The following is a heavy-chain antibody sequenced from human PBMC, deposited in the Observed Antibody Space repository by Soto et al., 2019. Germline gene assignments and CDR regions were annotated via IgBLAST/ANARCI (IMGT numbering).Heavy chain of an antibody. CDR1: GYTFTGYY. D-gene: IGHD2-21*02. CDR2: INPNSGGT. CDR3: ASSYCGGDCPTAYYGMDV. V-gene: IGHV1-2*04. Sequence: QVQLVQSGAEVKKPGASVKVSCKASGYTFTGYYMHWVRQAPGQGLEWMGWINPNSGGTNYAQKVQGCVTMTRDTSISTAYMELSRLRSDDTAVYYCASSYCGGDCPTAYYGMDVWGQGTTVTVSS. J-gene: IGHJ6*02.